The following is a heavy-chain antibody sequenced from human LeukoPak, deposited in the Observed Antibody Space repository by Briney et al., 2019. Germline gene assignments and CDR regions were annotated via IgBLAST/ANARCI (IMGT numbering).Heavy chain of an antibody. CDR2: IYTSGST. Sequence: SETLSLTCTVSGGSISSGSYYWSWIRQPAGKGLEWIGRIYTSGSTNYNPSLKSRVTISVDTSKNQFSPKLSSVTAADTAVYYCARGGDIAAAGIGFDYWGQGTLVTVSS. J-gene: IGHJ4*02. V-gene: IGHV4-61*02. CDR3: ARGGDIAAAGIGFDY. CDR1: GGSISSGSYY. D-gene: IGHD6-13*01.